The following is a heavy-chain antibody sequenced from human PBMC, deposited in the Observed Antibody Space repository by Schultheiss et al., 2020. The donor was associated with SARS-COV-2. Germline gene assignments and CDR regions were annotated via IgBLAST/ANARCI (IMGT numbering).Heavy chain of an antibody. V-gene: IGHV4-34*01. D-gene: IGHD6-13*01. CDR3: ARETGYSSSCYGY. Sequence: SETLCLTCAVYGGSFSGYYWSWIRQPPGKGLEWIGEINHSGSTNYNPSLKSRVTISVDTSKNQFSLKLSSVTAADTAVYYCARETGYSSSCYGYWGQGTLVTVSS. CDR2: INHSGST. J-gene: IGHJ4*02. CDR1: GGSFSGYY.